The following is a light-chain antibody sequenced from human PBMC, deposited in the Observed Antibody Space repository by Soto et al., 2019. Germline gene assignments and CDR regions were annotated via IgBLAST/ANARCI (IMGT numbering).Light chain of an antibody. V-gene: IGKV3-20*01. Sequence: EIVLTQSPGTLSLSPGERATLSCRASQSVSSNYLAWYQQKPGQAPRLLIYGASSRATGIPDRFSGSGSGTDFDFTISRLEPEDFAVYYCQHYGRSAYTFGQGTTLEIK. CDR3: QHYGRSAYT. J-gene: IGKJ2*01. CDR2: GAS. CDR1: QSVSSNY.